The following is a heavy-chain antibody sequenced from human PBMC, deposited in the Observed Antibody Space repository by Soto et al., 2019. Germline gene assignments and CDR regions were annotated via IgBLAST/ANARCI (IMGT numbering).Heavy chain of an antibody. V-gene: IGHV3-74*01. CDR2: INSDGSRT. D-gene: IGHD6-13*01. J-gene: IGHJ5*02. CDR3: ARVLTGSWNWFDP. CDR1: GFTFSSYW. Sequence: EVQLVESGGGLVQPGESLRLSCAASGFTFSSYWMHWVRQAPGKGLVWVSRINSDGSRTNYADAVKGQFTVSRDNAQNTQYLKMNSLRAEDTAVYYCARVLTGSWNWFDPWGQGTLVTVSS.